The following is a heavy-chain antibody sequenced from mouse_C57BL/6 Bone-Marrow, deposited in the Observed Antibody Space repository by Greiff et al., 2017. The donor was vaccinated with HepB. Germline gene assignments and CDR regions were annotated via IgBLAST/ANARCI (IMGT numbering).Heavy chain of an antibody. CDR2: IYPGDGDT. J-gene: IGHJ1*03. D-gene: IGHD1-1*01. Sequence: QVQLQQSGPELVKPGASVKISCKASGYAFSSSWMNWVKQRHGKGLEWIGRIYPGDGDTNYNGKFKGKATLTADKSSSTAYMQLSSLTSEDSAVYFCARGGKITTVVDYCYFDVWGTGATVTVSS. V-gene: IGHV1-82*01. CDR3: ARGGKITTVVDYCYFDV. CDR1: GYAFSSSW.